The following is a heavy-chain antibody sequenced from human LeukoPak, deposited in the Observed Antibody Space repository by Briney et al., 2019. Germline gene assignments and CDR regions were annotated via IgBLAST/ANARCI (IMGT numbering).Heavy chain of an antibody. V-gene: IGHV3-33*01. CDR3: ARSQSSSLIDY. CDR1: GFSFSAYG. D-gene: IGHD6-13*01. CDR2: IWYDGSSK. J-gene: IGHJ4*02. Sequence: GRSLRLSCAASGFSFSAYGVHWVRQAPGKGLEWVAVIWYDGSSKDYADSVKGRFTFSRDNSKNTLYLQMNSLTVEDTAVYYCARSQSSSLIDYWGQGTLVTVSS.